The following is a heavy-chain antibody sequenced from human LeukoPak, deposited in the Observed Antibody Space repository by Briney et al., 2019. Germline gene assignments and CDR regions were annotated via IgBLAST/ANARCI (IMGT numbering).Heavy chain of an antibody. J-gene: IGHJ3*02. Sequence: ASVKVSCKASGGTFSSYAISWVRQAPGQGLEWMGGIIPIFGTANYAQKFQGRVRITADESTSTAYMELSSLRSEDTAVYYCARSAITMIVVENAFDIWGQGTMVTVSS. CDR1: GGTFSSYA. D-gene: IGHD3-22*01. CDR3: ARSAITMIVVENAFDI. V-gene: IGHV1-69*13. CDR2: IIPIFGTA.